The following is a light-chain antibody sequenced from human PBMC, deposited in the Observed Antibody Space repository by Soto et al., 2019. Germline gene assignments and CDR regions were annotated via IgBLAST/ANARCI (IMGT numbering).Light chain of an antibody. CDR2: EVT. J-gene: IGLJ1*01. Sequence: SALTQPASVSGSPGQSITISCTGTSSDVGGYNYVSWYQHHPGEAPKLIIFEVTKRPSGVPYRFSGSKSANTASLTISGLQAEDEADYFFNSYTTSATDVFGSGTKLTVL. CDR3: NSYTTSATDV. CDR1: SSDVGGYNY. V-gene: IGLV2-14*01.